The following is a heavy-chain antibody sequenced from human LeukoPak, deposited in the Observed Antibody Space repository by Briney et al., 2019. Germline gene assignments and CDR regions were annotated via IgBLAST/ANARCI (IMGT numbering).Heavy chain of an antibody. V-gene: IGHV3-33*08. D-gene: IGHD6-19*01. Sequence: GGSLRLSCAASGFTFSSYGMHWVRQAPGKGLEWVAVIRYDGSNKYYADSVKGRFTISRDNSKNTLYLQMNSLRAEDTAVYYCARILDSAWGELGYWGQGTLVTVSS. J-gene: IGHJ4*02. CDR3: ARILDSAWGELGY. CDR1: GFTFSSYG. CDR2: IRYDGSNK.